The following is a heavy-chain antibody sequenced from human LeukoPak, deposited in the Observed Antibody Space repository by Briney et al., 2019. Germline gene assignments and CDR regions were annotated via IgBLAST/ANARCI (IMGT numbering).Heavy chain of an antibody. J-gene: IGHJ4*02. CDR3: ARGSHYYDSSGSFPTDY. CDR1: GFTFSSYD. V-gene: IGHV3-13*01. CDR2: IGTAGDT. D-gene: IGHD3-22*01. Sequence: GGSLRLSCAASGFTFSSYDMHWVRQATGKGLEWVSAIGTAGDTYYPGSVKGRFTISKENAKNSLYLQMNSLRAGDTAVYYCARGSHYYDSSGSFPTDYWGQGTLVTVSS.